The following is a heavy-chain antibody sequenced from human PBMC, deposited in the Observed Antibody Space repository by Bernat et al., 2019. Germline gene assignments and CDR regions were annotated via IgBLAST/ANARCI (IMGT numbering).Heavy chain of an antibody. V-gene: IGHV3-23*01. CDR2: ISGSGGST. Sequence: EVQLLESGGGLVQPGGSLRLSCAASGFTFSTYAMRWGHQAPGKGLEWVSAISGSGGSTSYAEYVKGRFTNSRDNSKNTQNLQMNSLRDEDTAVYYCAKDAAGYGFFYWGQGTLVTVSS. J-gene: IGHJ4*02. CDR1: GFTFSTYA. D-gene: IGHD5-12*01. CDR3: AKDAAGYGFFY.